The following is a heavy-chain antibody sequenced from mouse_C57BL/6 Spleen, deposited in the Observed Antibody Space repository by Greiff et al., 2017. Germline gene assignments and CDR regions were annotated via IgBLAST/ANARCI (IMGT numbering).Heavy chain of an antibody. CDR3: ARPVYYGGMDD. J-gene: IGHJ4*01. CDR2: IWGDGRT. CDR1: GFSLTSYG. Sequence: VQLQQSGPGLVAPSQSLSITCTVSGFSLTSYGVSWVRQPPGQGLEWLGVIWGDGRTNYHSALISSLSISKDKSKSQVFLQLNSLQTDDTATYYCARPVYYGGMDDWGQGTSVTVSS. D-gene: IGHD1-1*02. V-gene: IGHV2-3*01.